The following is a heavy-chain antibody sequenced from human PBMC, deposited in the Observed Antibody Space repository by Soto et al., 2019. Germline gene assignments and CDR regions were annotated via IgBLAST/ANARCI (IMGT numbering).Heavy chain of an antibody. D-gene: IGHD1-1*01. CDR2: IYYSGST. V-gene: IGHV4-61*01. CDR1: GGSVTSGSYY. Sequence: SEILSLTCTVSGGSVTSGSYYWIWIRQPPGKGLEWIGYIYYSGSTNYNPSLKSRVTISRDTSKNQFSLKLGSVTAADKAVYYCARLDIALDYWGQGALVTVSS. CDR3: ARLDIALDY. J-gene: IGHJ4*02.